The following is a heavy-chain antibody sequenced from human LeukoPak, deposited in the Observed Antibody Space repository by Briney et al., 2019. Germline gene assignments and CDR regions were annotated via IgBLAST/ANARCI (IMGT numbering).Heavy chain of an antibody. CDR3: ARVGFLEWLLWEGYYFDY. CDR1: GFTFRSYV. V-gene: IGHV3-48*01. CDR2: ISSSSSTI. J-gene: IGHJ4*02. Sequence: GGSLRLSCAASGFTFRSYVMSWVRLAPGKGLEWVSYISSSSSTIYYADSVKGRFTISRDNAKNSLYLQMNSLRAEDTAVYYCARVGFLEWLLWEGYYFDYWGQGTLVTVSS. D-gene: IGHD3-3*01.